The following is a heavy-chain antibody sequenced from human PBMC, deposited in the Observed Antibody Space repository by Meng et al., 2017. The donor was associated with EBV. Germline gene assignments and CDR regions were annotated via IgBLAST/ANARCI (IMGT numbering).Heavy chain of an antibody. CDR2: SRESGRTGY. J-gene: IGHJ4*02. CDR1: VGSLSKNY. D-gene: IGHD1-26*01. Sequence: HAYLQHRGAVLFKPSEALSLTCADYVGSLSKNYCSLTWSRSGRGLEWIGESRESGRTGYSYNSSFKSRVAILIDTYKNQFSLELSSVTAADTAVYYCAGGSYHAWELLHYWGQGTLVTVSS. CDR3: AGGSYHAWELLHY. V-gene: IGHV4-34*01.